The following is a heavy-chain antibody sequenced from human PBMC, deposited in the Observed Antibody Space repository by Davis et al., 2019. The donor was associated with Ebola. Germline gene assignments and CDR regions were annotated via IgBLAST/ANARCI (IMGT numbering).Heavy chain of an antibody. V-gene: IGHV4-4*02. CDR1: GDSISSSNW. CDR3: ARGGTNGDPAVY. CDR2: ISQSGST. D-gene: IGHD4-17*01. Sequence: MPSETLSLTCAVSGDSISSSNWWSWVRQPPGKGLEWIGEISQSGSTNYNPSLKSRVTISVDKSKNQFSLKLSSVTAADTAVYYCARGGTNGDPAVYWGQGTLVTVSS. J-gene: IGHJ4*02.